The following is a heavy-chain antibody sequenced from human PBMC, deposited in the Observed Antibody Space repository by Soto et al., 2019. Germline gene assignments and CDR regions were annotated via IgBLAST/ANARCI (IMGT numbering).Heavy chain of an antibody. CDR1: GYTFSSYV. CDR3: ARDRPLIVVVVAATYYGMDV. V-gene: IGHV1-18*01. D-gene: IGHD2-15*01. J-gene: IGHJ6*02. Sequence: KRSRKASGYTFSSYVIGCLRKKTEQGLEWMGWISAYNGNTNYAQKLQGRVTMTTDTSTSTAYMELRSLRSDDTAVYYCARDRPLIVVVVAATYYGMDVWGQGTTVTVS. CDR2: ISAYNGNT.